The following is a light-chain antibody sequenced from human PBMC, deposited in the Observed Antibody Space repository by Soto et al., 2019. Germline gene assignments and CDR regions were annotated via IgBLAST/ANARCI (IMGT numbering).Light chain of an antibody. V-gene: IGLV1-47*02. J-gene: IGLJ2*01. Sequence: QLVLTQPPSASGTPGQRVTISCSGSSSNIGSNYVYWYQQLPGTAPKLLIYSNNQRPSGVPDRFSGSKSGTSASLAISGLRSEDEADYYCAAWDDSLSGDVFGGGTKLTVL. CDR2: SNN. CDR1: SSNIGSNY. CDR3: AAWDDSLSGDV.